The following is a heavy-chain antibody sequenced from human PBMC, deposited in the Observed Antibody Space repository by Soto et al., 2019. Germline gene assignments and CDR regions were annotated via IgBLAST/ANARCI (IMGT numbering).Heavy chain of an antibody. J-gene: IGHJ6*02. CDR2: IKQDGSEQ. CDR1: GFTFSGYW. Sequence: EVQLVESGGGLVQPRGSLRLSCAATGFTFSGYWMSWVRQAPGKGLEWVANIKQDGSEQFYVDSVKGRFTISRDNAKNSLYLQRNSLRAEDTAVYNCAREAVWGQGTTVTVSS. CDR3: AREAV. V-gene: IGHV3-7*05.